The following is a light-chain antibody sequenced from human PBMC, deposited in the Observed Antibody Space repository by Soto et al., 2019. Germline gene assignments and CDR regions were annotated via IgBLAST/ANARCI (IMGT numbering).Light chain of an antibody. V-gene: IGLV2-14*01. CDR2: EVS. CDR1: SSDVGGYNY. CDR3: ISYTSSPSF. Sequence: QSALTQPASVSGSPGQSITISCTGTSSDVGGYNYVSWYQQHPVKAPKLMIYEVSNRPSGVSNRFSGSKSGNTASLTISGLQAQDEADYYCISYTSSPSFFGTGTKLHVL. J-gene: IGLJ1*01.